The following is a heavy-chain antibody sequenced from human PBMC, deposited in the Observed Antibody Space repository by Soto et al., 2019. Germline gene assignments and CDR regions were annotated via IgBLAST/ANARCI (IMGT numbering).Heavy chain of an antibody. J-gene: IGHJ4*02. D-gene: IGHD6-19*01. CDR3: ARDVAEALIDY. V-gene: IGHV1-18*01. CDR2: ISADNGNT. Sequence: QVQLVQSGAEVKKPGASVKVSCKASGYTFTSYAINWVRQAPGQGLEWMGWISADNGNTKYPQKLQGRVTMTTDTYTGKDYMEMQSLRSDATDVYYCARDVAEALIDYWGQGTLVTVSS. CDR1: GYTFTSYA.